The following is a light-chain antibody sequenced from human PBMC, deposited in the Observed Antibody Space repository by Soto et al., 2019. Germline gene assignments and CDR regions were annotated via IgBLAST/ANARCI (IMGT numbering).Light chain of an antibody. CDR2: GAS. CDR1: RSVSIN. CDR3: PQYNDWPLT. Sequence: EMVMTQSPATVSVSPGETTTLSCRASRSVSINLAWYQQKPGLAPRLLIYGASTRATGIPARFSGSGSGTDFTLTISSLQSEDFAIYYCPQYNDWPLTFGGGTKVEIK. J-gene: IGKJ4*01. V-gene: IGKV3-15*01.